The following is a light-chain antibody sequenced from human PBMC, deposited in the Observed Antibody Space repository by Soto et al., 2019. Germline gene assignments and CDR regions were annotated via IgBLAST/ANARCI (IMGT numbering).Light chain of an antibody. V-gene: IGLV2-14*01. CDR2: EVN. CDR1: SSDVGGYNY. Sequence: SVLTQPASVSVSPGQSITVSCTGTSSDVGGYNYVSWYQQHPGKAPKLMIYEVNNRHSGVSNRFSGSKSGHTASLTISGPQAEDEADYYCSSYATSSTLHVFGTGTKVTVL. CDR3: SSYATSSTLHV. J-gene: IGLJ1*01.